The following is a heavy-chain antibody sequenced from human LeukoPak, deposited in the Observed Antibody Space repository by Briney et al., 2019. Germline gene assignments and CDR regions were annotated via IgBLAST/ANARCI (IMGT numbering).Heavy chain of an antibody. CDR1: GGTFSSYA. CDR2: IIPIFGTA. D-gene: IGHD1-20*01. Sequence: GASVKVSCKASGGTFSSYAISWVRQAPGQGLEWMGGIIPIFGTANYAQKFQGRVTITADESTSTAYMELSSLRSEDTAVYYCARDKTSGITGTLDAFDIWGQGTMVTVSS. CDR3: ARDKTSGITGTLDAFDI. V-gene: IGHV1-69*13. J-gene: IGHJ3*02.